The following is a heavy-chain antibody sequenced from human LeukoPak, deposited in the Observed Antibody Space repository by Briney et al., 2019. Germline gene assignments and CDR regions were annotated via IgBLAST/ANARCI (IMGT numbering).Heavy chain of an antibody. J-gene: IGHJ4*02. Sequence: SETLSLTCAVSSYSISSVYYWGWIRQPPGKGLEWIGSISHSGSTYYNPSLKSRVTISVDTSKNQFSLKLSSVTAADTAAYYCARDGGYCSGVTCYPFLGYWGQGTLVTVSS. CDR2: ISHSGST. V-gene: IGHV4-38-2*02. CDR3: ARDGGYCSGVTCYPFLGY. CDR1: SYSISSVYY. D-gene: IGHD2-15*01.